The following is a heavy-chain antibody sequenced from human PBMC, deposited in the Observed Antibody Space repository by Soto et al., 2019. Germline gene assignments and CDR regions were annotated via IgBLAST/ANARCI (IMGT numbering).Heavy chain of an antibody. CDR2: IYYSGST. Sequence: AETLSLTCXASCGSISSYYWSWIRQPPGKGLEWIGYIYYSGSTNYNPSLKSRVTISVDTSKNQFSLKLTSVTAADTAMYYCARGGHWTWFGPWGQGTLVTVSS. CDR3: ARGGHWTWFGP. J-gene: IGHJ5*02. CDR1: CGSISSYY. V-gene: IGHV4-59*08. D-gene: IGHD1-1*01.